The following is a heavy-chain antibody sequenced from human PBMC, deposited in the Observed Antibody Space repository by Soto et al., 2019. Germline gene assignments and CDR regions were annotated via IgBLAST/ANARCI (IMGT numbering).Heavy chain of an antibody. Sequence: ASVKVSCTASGETFTSYDSNWVRQATGQGLEWMGWMNPNSGDTGYAQKFQGRVTMTRNTSISTAYMELSSLRSEDTVVYYCARDPSIVVVTGRLYYYYGMDVWGQGTTVTVSS. J-gene: IGHJ6*02. CDR2: MNPNSGDT. CDR1: GETFTSYD. D-gene: IGHD2-21*02. V-gene: IGHV1-8*01. CDR3: ARDPSIVVVTGRLYYYYGMDV.